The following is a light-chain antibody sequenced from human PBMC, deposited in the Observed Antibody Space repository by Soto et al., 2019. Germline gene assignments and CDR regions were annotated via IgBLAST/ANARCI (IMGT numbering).Light chain of an antibody. J-gene: IGKJ1*01. CDR2: RTS. CDR1: QTVGSSY. CDR3: QQFGNSPWT. V-gene: IGKV3-20*01. Sequence: ETVLTQSPGTLSLSPGDRATLSCRASQTVGSSYLTWYQQKPGQAPRLLIIRTSTRATGIPDRFSGRGSGTDFTLTISRLEPEDFAVYYCQQFGNSPWTFGQGTKVEIK.